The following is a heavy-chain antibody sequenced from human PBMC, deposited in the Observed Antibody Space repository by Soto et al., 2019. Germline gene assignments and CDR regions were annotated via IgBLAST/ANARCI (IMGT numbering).Heavy chain of an antibody. CDR1: GGSISSYY. V-gene: IGHV4-59*01. J-gene: IGHJ6*02. CDR2: IYYSGST. CDR3: ARGSYDILTGYPYYYGMDV. Sequence: LETLPLTCTVSGGSISSYYWILIRQPPGKGLEWIGYIYYSGSTNYNPSLKSRVTISVDTSKNQFSLKLSSVTAADTAVYYCARGSYDILTGYPYYYGMDVWGQGTTVTVSS. D-gene: IGHD3-9*01.